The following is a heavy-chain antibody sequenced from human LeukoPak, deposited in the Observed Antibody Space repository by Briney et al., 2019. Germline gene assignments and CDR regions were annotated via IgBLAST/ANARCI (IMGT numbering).Heavy chain of an antibody. CDR3: ARDGINSSLWHYFES. D-gene: IGHD2/OR15-2a*01. J-gene: IGHJ4*02. V-gene: IGHV3-7*01. CDR1: GFTFSSYW. Sequence: PGGSLRLSCAASGFTFSSYWMSWVRQAPGKGLEWVANIKQDGSEKYYVDSVKGRFTISRDNAKNSLYLQMNSLRAEDTAVYYCARDGINSSLWHYFESWGQGTLVTVSS. CDR2: IKQDGSEK.